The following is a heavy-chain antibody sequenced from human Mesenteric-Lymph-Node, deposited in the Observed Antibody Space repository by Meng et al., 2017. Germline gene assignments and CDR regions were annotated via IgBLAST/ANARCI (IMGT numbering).Heavy chain of an antibody. Sequence: GGSLRLFCAASGFTVSSNYMSWVRQAPGKGLEWVSVIYSGGSTYYADSLKGRVTISRDNAKNSLYLQINSLRAEDTAVYYCALYSYGSGLDYWGQGTLVTVS. D-gene: IGHD5-18*01. J-gene: IGHJ4*02. CDR1: GFTVSSNY. V-gene: IGHV3-66*01. CDR2: IYSGGST. CDR3: ALYSYGSGLDY.